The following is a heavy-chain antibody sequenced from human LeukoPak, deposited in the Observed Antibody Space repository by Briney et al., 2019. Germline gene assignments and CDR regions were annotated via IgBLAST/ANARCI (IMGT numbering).Heavy chain of an antibody. V-gene: IGHV3-21*01. D-gene: IGHD6-19*01. J-gene: IGHJ4*02. CDR1: EFTFSSFS. CDR3: ARASSGWAVDLYYFDY. Sequence: GGSLRLSCAASEFTFSSFSMNWVRQAPGKGLEWVSSISSSGSYIYQADSVKGRFTISRDNAKNSPYLQMNSLRAEDTAVYYCARASSGWAVDLYYFDYWGRGTLVTVSS. CDR2: ISSSGSYI.